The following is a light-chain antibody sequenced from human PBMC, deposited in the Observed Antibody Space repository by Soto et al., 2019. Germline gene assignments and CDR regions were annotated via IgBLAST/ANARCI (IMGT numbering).Light chain of an antibody. CDR1: QGISRR. V-gene: IGKV1-12*01. CDR3: QQANNFRYT. Sequence: DIQMTQSPSSVSAPVGDRVTITCRASQGISRRLAWYQQKPGKAPKLLIYAASSLQGGAPSRFSGSGSGTDSTLPNSSRQPEDFATYYCQQANNFRYTFGQGTKLEIK. CDR2: AAS. J-gene: IGKJ2*01.